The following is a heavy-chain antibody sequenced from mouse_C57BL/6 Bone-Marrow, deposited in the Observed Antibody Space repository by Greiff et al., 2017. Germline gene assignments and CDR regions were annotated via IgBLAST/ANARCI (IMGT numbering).Heavy chain of an antibody. CDR3: RRCGYYYYYAMDY. J-gene: IGHJ4*01. CDR1: GYTFTSYW. CDR2: IDPSDSYT. Sequence: VQLQQPGAELVMPGASVKLSCKASGYTFTSYWMHWVKQRPGQGLEWIGEIDPSDSYTNYNQKFKGKSTLTVDKSSSTAYMQLSMLTSEDSAVYYWRRCGYYYYYAMDYWGQGTSVTVSS. V-gene: IGHV1-69*01. D-gene: IGHD2-3*01.